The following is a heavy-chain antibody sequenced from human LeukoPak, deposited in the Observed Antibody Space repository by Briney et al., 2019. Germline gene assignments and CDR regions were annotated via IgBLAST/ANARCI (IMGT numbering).Heavy chain of an antibody. V-gene: IGHV1-18*01. Sequence: GASVKVSFKASGYTFISHVISWVRQARGQGLEGMGWISSSSGKTNSAQKFQGRVTMTTDTSTSTAYLELRSLRFDDTALYYCARDHASSSGWFDPWGQGTLVTVSS. CDR2: ISSSSGKT. CDR1: GYTFISHV. D-gene: IGHD6-6*01. CDR3: ARDHASSSGWFDP. J-gene: IGHJ5*02.